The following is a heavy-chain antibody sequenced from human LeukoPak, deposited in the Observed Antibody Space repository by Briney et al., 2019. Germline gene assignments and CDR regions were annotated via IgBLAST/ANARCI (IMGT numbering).Heavy chain of an antibody. D-gene: IGHD6-13*01. CDR1: GFTFSTYG. J-gene: IGHJ4*02. CDR3: LAAAGTVY. CDR2: ISYDGSKK. Sequence: TGGSLRLSCEASGFTFSTYGMHWVRQAPGKGLEWVAVISYDGSKKYYADSVKGRFTISRGNSKNTVYLQSNNLRAEDTAVYYCLAAAGTVYWGQGTLVTVSS. V-gene: IGHV3-30*03.